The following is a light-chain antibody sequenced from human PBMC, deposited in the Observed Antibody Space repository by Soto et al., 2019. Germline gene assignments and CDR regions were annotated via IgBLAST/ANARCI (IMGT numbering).Light chain of an antibody. J-gene: IGLJ1*01. V-gene: IGLV2-14*01. Sequence: QSALTQPASVSGSPGQSITISCTGTSSDVGGYNYVSWYQQHPGKAPKLMIYDLSNRPSGVSNRFSGSKSGNTASLTISGLQAEDEADYYCNSYTSKATVVFGTGTKLTVL. CDR1: SSDVGGYNY. CDR2: DLS. CDR3: NSYTSKATVV.